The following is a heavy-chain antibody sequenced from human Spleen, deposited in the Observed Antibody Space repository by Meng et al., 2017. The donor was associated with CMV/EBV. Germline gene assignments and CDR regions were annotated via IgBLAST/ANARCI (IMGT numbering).Heavy chain of an antibody. CDR2: ISSSSTYI. CDR3: ARGSVTGPGAMDV. J-gene: IGHJ6*02. CDR1: GFVVSDYN. D-gene: IGHD6-19*01. Sequence: GESLKISCAASGFVVSDYNMNWVRQAPGKGLEWVSSISSSSTYIHYADSVKGRFTISRDNAKNSLYLQMSSLRAGDTAVYYCARGSVTGPGAMDVWGQGTTVTVSS. V-gene: IGHV3-21*01.